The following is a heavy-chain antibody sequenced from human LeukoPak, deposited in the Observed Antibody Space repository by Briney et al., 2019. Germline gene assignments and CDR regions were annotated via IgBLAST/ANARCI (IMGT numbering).Heavy chain of an antibody. J-gene: IGHJ5*02. CDR3: ARGRGWNWFDP. Sequence: SETLALTCAVSGYSISSGYYWGWIRQPPGKGLEWIGSIYQSGSTYYNPSLKSRLTISVDTSKNQFSLKLSSVTAADTAVYYCARGRGWNWFDPWGQGTLVTVSS. CDR1: GYSISSGYY. V-gene: IGHV4-38-2*01. CDR2: IYQSGST. D-gene: IGHD2-15*01.